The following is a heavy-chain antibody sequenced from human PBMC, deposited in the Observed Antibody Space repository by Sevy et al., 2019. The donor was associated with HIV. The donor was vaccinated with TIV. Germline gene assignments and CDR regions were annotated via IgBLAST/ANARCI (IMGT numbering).Heavy chain of an antibody. V-gene: IGHV3-33*01. Sequence: GGSLRLSCAASGFTFSSYGMHWVRQAPGKGLEWVAVIWYDGSNKYYADSVKGRFTISRDNSNNTLYLQMNSLRAEDTAVYYCARETITIFGVVIRPYFDYWGQGTLVTVSS. CDR1: GFTFSSYG. J-gene: IGHJ4*02. D-gene: IGHD3-3*01. CDR2: IWYDGSNK. CDR3: ARETITIFGVVIRPYFDY.